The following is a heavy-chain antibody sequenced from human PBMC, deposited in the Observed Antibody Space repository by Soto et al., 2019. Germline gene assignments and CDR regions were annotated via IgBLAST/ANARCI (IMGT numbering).Heavy chain of an antibody. Sequence: QVQLQESGPGLVKPSQTLSLTCTVSGGSISSGGYYWSWIRQHPGKGLEWIGYIYYSGSTYYNPALKSRVTXXVXTXXNQFSLKLSSVTAADTAVYYCARERVMMPLGWFDPWGQGTLVTVSS. D-gene: IGHD3-16*01. J-gene: IGHJ5*02. CDR1: GGSISSGGYY. CDR2: IYYSGST. CDR3: ARERVMMPLGWFDP. V-gene: IGHV4-31*03.